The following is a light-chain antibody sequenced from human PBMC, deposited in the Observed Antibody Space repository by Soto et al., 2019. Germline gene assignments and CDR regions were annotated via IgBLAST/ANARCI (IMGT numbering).Light chain of an antibody. V-gene: IGKV3-11*01. CDR2: DAS. J-gene: IGKJ4*01. CDR3: QQHSNWPLT. CDR1: QSVSSS. Sequence: EIVLIHAPATLSLSPGERATLSYGASQSVSSSLAWYQQNPGQAPRLLIFDASNRATGIPVRFSGSGSGTDFTLTISSLEPEDFTVYYCQQHSNWPLTFGGGTKVDIK.